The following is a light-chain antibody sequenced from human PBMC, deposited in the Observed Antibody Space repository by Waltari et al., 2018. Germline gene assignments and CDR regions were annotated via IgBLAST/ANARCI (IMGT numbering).Light chain of an antibody. V-gene: IGLV1-51*01. Sequence: QSVLTQPPSVSAAPGQRVTISCSGSNSNIGNNFVSWYQQLSGTAPNILIFVNENRASGSPDRFLGSKAGTSATLAITGLQTGDEADYYCGTWDTSLSAVVFGGGTKVTVL. CDR3: GTWDTSLSAVV. CDR1: NSNIGNNF. CDR2: VNE. J-gene: IGLJ3*02.